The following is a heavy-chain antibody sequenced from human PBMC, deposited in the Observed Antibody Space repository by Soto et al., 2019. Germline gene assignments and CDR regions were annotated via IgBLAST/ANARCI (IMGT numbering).Heavy chain of an antibody. D-gene: IGHD6-6*01. CDR1: GYTFNNYA. V-gene: IGHV3-23*01. CDR2: ISGSGAGT. Sequence: EVQLLESGGGLVQPGGSLTLSCAGSGYTFNNYAMSWVRQAPGRGLEWVSAISGSGAGTYYADSVKGRFTISRDNSKNMLYLQMNSLRAEDTAVYYCAKTEPSRANTAHGGQGTLVTVSS. J-gene: IGHJ4*02. CDR3: AKTEPSRANTAH.